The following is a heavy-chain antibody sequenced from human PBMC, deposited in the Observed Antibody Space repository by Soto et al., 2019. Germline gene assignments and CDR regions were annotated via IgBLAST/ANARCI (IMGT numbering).Heavy chain of an antibody. D-gene: IGHD6-13*01. CDR2: INHSGST. CDR3: ASSSWQTYYYYGMDV. Sequence: QVQLQQWGAGLLKPSETLSLTCAVYGGSFSGYYWSWIRQPPGKGLELIGEINHSGSTNYNPSLKSLVTISVDTSKNQFSLKLSSVTAADTAVYYCASSSWQTYYYYGMDVWGQGTTVTVSS. CDR1: GGSFSGYY. V-gene: IGHV4-34*01. J-gene: IGHJ6*02.